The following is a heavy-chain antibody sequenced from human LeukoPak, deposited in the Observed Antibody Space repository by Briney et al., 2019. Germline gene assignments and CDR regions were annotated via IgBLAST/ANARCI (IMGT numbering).Heavy chain of an antibody. CDR2: IYYSGST. V-gene: IGHV4-59*01. D-gene: IGHD5-12*01. CDR3: ARAPVATWYYYYMGV. J-gene: IGHJ6*03. CDR1: GGSISSYY. Sequence: SETLSLTCTVSGGSISSYYWSWIRQPPGKGLEWIGYIYYSGSTNYNPSLKSRVTISVDTSKNQFSLKLSSVTAADTAVYYCARAPVATWYYYYMGVWGKGTTVTVSS.